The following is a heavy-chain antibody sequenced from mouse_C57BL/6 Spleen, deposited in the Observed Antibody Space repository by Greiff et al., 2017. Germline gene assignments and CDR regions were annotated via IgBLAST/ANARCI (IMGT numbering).Heavy chain of an antibody. CDR3: ARRDFDY. J-gene: IGHJ2*01. V-gene: IGHV1-69*01. Sequence: QLQQSGAELVMPGASVKLSCKASGYTFTSYWMHWVKQRPGQGLEWIGEIDPSDSYTNYNQKFKGKSTLTVDKSSSTAYMQLSSLTSEDSAVYYCARRDFDYWGQGTTLTVSS. CDR1: GYTFTSYW. CDR2: IDPSDSYT.